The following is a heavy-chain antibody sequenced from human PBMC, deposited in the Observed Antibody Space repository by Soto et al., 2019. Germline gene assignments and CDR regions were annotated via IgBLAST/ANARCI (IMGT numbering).Heavy chain of an antibody. J-gene: IGHJ5*02. V-gene: IGHV4-59*01. Sequence: ASETLSLTCTVSGGSISRYSWSWIRQPPGKGLECIGCIYYSGSTDYNPSLRGRVTISVDTSKNQFSLRLSSVSAADTAVYYCARESRFLEWLSLNWFDPWGQGTLVTVSS. CDR3: ARESRFLEWLSLNWFDP. D-gene: IGHD3-3*01. CDR1: GGSISRYS. CDR2: IYYSGST.